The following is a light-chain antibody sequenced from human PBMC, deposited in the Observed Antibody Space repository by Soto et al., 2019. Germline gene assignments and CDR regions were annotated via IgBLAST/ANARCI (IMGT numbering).Light chain of an antibody. J-gene: IGKJ2*01. Sequence: DIQMTQSPSSLSASVGARVTITCRASQSISIYLSWYQQKPGKAPKLLIYATSSLQGGVPSRFSGSGSGTDFTLTIGSLQPEDFATYYCQQSYSIPYTFGQGTKLEIK. CDR2: ATS. V-gene: IGKV1-39*01. CDR1: QSISIY. CDR3: QQSYSIPYT.